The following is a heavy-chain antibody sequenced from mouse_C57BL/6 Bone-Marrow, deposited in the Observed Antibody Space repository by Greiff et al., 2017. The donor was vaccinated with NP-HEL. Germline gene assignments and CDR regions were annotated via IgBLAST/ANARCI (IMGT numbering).Heavy chain of an antibody. D-gene: IGHD1-1*01. V-gene: IGHV1-50*01. J-gene: IGHJ1*03. CDR2: IDPSDSYT. CDR3: ARLVGSNWYFDV. CDR1: GYTFTSYW. Sequence: QVPLQQPGAELVKPGASVKLSCKASGYTFTSYWMQWVKQRPGQGLEWIGEIDPSDSYTNYNQKFKGKATLTVDTSSSTAYMQLSSLTSEDSAVYYCARLVGSNWYFDVWGTGTTVTVSS.